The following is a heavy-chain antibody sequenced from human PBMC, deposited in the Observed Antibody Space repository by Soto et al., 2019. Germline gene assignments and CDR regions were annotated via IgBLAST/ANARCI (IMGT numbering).Heavy chain of an antibody. CDR3: ASLYYDFWSGTYYGMDV. CDR2: ISSSGSTI. Sequence: EVQLVESGGGLVQPGGSLRLSCAASGFTFSSYEMNWVRQAPGKGLGWVSYISSSGSTIYYADSVKGRFTISRDNATNSLYLQMNSLRAEDTAVYYCASLYYDFWSGTYYGMDVWGQGTTVTVSS. CDR1: GFTFSSYE. V-gene: IGHV3-48*03. J-gene: IGHJ6*02. D-gene: IGHD3-3*01.